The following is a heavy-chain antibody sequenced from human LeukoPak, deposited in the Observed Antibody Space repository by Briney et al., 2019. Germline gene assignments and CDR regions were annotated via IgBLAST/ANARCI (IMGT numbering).Heavy chain of an antibody. CDR2: IYYSGST. J-gene: IGHJ3*02. CDR3: ARVFCSGGSCSLAFDI. Sequence: SETLSLTCTVSGASMSGLSWSWIRQPPGKGLEWIGYIYYSGSTNYNPSLKSRVTISVDTSKNQFSLKLSSVTAADTAVYYCARVFCSGGSCSLAFDIWGQGTMVTVSS. D-gene: IGHD2-15*01. V-gene: IGHV4-59*11. CDR1: GASMSGLS.